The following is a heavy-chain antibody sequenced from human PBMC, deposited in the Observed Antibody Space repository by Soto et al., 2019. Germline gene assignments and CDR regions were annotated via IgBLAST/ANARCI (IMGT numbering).Heavy chain of an antibody. Sequence: ASVKVSCKASGYTFTGYYMHWVRQAPGQGLEWMGRINPNSGGTNYAQKFQGWVTMTRDTSISTAYMELGRLRSDDTAVYYCARAEKAYYDFWSGPGRWFDPWGQGTLVTVSS. CDR3: ARAEKAYYDFWSGPGRWFDP. CDR2: INPNSGGT. CDR1: GYTFTGYY. D-gene: IGHD3-3*01. V-gene: IGHV1-2*04. J-gene: IGHJ5*02.